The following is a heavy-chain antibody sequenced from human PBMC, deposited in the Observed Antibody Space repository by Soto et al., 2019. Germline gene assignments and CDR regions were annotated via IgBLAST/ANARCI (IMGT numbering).Heavy chain of an antibody. CDR3: TTLSYLYYDGMDV. CDR1: GFTFSNAW. V-gene: IGHV3-15*01. J-gene: IGHJ6*02. D-gene: IGHD2-2*01. Sequence: PGGSLRLSCEASGFTFSNAWMNWVRQGPGKGLEWLGRIKSKVDGGTADYVAATKGRFSISRDGLKNMLYLQMNSLKPDDTAVYYRTTLSYLYYDGMDVWGQGTTVTVSS. CDR2: IKSKVDGGTA.